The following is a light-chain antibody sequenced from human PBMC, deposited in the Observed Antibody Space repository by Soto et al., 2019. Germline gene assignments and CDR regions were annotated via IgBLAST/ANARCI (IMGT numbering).Light chain of an antibody. J-gene: IGKJ5*01. CDR1: QSIGNF. CDR2: DAS. Sequence: EIVLTQSPAILSLSPGERATLSCRASQSIGNFLAWYQQKPGQPPRVLIFDASNRAAGVPARFSGSGSGTDFTLTIRSLEPEDFAVYFCQQRSSWPPITFGQGTRLEIK. V-gene: IGKV3-11*01. CDR3: QQRSSWPPIT.